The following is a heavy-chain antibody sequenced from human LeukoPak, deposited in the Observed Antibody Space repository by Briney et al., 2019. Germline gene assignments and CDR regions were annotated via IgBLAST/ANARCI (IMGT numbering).Heavy chain of an antibody. D-gene: IGHD3-3*01. V-gene: IGHV1-8*03. Sequence: ASVKVSCKASGYTFTSYDINWARQATGQGLEWMGWMNPNSGNTGYAQKFQGRVTITRNTSISTAYMELSSLRAEDTAVYYCARDRPHIYYDFWSGPQGVDYWGQGTLVTVSS. CDR3: ARDRPHIYYDFWSGPQGVDY. CDR2: MNPNSGNT. J-gene: IGHJ4*02. CDR1: GYTFTSYD.